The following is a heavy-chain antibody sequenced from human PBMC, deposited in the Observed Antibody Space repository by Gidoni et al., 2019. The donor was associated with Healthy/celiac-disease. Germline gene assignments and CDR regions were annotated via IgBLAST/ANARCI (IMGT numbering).Heavy chain of an antibody. V-gene: IGHV3-23*04. CDR3: AKDAAPGSIAAPGDFDY. J-gene: IGHJ4*02. CDR1: GFTFSSDA. Sequence: EVQLVESGGGLVQPGGSLRLSCAASGFTFSSDAMSWVRQAPGKGLVWVSALSGSGGSTSYAASVKGRFTISRDNSKNTLYLQMNSLRAEDTAVYYCAKDAAPGSIAAPGDFDYWGQGTLVTVSS. D-gene: IGHD6-6*01. CDR2: LSGSGGST.